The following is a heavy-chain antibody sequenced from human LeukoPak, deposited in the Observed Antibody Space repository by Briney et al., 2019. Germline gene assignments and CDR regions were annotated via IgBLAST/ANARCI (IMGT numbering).Heavy chain of an antibody. V-gene: IGHV3-7*01. CDR2: IKQDGSEK. CDR1: GFTFSSYW. D-gene: IGHD3-9*01. Sequence: PGGSLRLSCAASGFTFSSYWMSWVRQAPGKGLEWVANIKQDGSEKYYVDSVKGRFAISRDNAKNSLYLQMNSLRAEDTAVYYCAKDRDVLRYFDWLSQTYFDYWGQGTLVTVSS. J-gene: IGHJ4*02. CDR3: AKDRDVLRYFDWLSQTYFDY.